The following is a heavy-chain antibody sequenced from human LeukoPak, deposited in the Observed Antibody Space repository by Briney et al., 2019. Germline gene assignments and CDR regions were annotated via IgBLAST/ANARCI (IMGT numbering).Heavy chain of an antibody. CDR3: ARGGWGTAIDY. Sequence: GGSLRLSCAASGFTFSRFWMSWVRQAPGKGLEWVANIKQDGSEKYYVDSVKGRFTISRDNAKNTLDLQMNSLRAEDTAVYYCARGGWGTAIDYWAQGTLVTVSS. CDR1: GFTFSRFW. D-gene: IGHD1-7*01. J-gene: IGHJ4*02. V-gene: IGHV3-7*02. CDR2: IKQDGSEK.